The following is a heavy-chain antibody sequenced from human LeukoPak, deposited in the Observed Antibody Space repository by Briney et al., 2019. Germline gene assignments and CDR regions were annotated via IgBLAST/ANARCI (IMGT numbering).Heavy chain of an antibody. CDR2: TYYRSKGCN. CDR3: GRDRGNWFAP. CDR1: GDSVSSNSGA. V-gene: IGHV6-1*01. Sequence: PSQTLSLTCAISGDSVSSNSGAWNWIRQSPSRGLEWLGRTYYRSKGCNDYAVSLKSRITINPDTSNTQFSLQLNSVTPEDTAVYYCGRDRGNWFAPWGQGTLVTVSS. J-gene: IGHJ5*02.